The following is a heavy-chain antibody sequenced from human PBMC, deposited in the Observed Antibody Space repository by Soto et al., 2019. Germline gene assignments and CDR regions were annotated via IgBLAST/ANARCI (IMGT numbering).Heavy chain of an antibody. Sequence: QVQLVESGGGLVKPGGSLRLSCAATGFSFSDYDMTWIRQAPGQGLEWLSYISRTDSSKYYAGSVKGRFTISVDSAKRSVYLQMNSLRADDTAVYYCASDLYGLDVWGQGTTVIVSS. V-gene: IGHV3-11*01. J-gene: IGHJ6*02. CDR1: GFSFSDYD. CDR2: ISRTDSSK. CDR3: ASDLYGLDV.